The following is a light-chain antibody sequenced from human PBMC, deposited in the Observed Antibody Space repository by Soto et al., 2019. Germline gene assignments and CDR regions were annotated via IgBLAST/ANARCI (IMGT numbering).Light chain of an antibody. CDR3: QQYGSSPIA. CDR1: QGVASRY. V-gene: IGKV3-20*01. Sequence: EIVLTQSPGTLSLSPGERANLSCRASQGVASRYLAWYQQKPGQAPRLLIYGASTRATGIPDRFSGSGLGTDFTLTISRLEPEDFAVYYCQQYGSSPIAFGQGTRLEIK. J-gene: IGKJ5*01. CDR2: GAS.